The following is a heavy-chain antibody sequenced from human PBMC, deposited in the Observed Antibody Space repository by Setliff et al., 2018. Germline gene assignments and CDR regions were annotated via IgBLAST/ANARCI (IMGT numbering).Heavy chain of an antibody. J-gene: IGHJ5*02. CDR2: FDPEDGET. CDR3: ATDKMAVAGTRFDP. Sequence: ASVKVSCKVSGYTLTELSMHWVRQAPGKGLEWMGGFDPEDGETIYAQKFQGRVTMTEDTSTDTAYMELSSLRSEDTAVYYCATDKMAVAGTRFDPWGQGTLVTVSS. CDR1: GYTLTELS. D-gene: IGHD6-19*01. V-gene: IGHV1-24*01.